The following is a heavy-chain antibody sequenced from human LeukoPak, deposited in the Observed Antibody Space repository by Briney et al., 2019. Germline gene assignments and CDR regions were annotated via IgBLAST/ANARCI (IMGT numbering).Heavy chain of an antibody. V-gene: IGHV3-74*01. CDR2: IDDDGRSK. CDR1: GFSFTDFY. D-gene: IGHD2-21*01. Sequence: GGSVSLSCAASGFSFTDFYIHWVRQAPGKGLVWVSRIDDDGRSKSYADFLKGRFAISRDNARKMVYLEMNSLRPEDTAVYYCARDGSCGLDPWGQGALVTVSS. J-gene: IGHJ5*02. CDR3: ARDGSCGLDP.